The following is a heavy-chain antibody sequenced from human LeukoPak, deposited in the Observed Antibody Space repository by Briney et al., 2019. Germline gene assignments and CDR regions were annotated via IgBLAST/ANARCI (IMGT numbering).Heavy chain of an antibody. CDR3: ARHAGVNDYVWGSYRSYDAFDI. Sequence: ASVKVSCKASGYTFTSYGISWVRQAPGQGLEWMGWISAYNGNTNYAQKLQGRVTMTTDTSTSTAYMELRSLRSDDTAVYYCARHAGVNDYVWGSYRSYDAFDIWGQGTMVTVSS. CDR2: ISAYNGNT. J-gene: IGHJ3*02. CDR1: GYTFTSYG. V-gene: IGHV1-18*01. D-gene: IGHD3-16*02.